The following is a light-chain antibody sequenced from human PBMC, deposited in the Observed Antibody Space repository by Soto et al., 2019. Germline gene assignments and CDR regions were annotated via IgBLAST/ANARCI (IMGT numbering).Light chain of an antibody. Sequence: EFVLTQSPGTLSLSPGERATLSCRASQSVSSSNLAWYQQKPGQAPRLLIYGASTRATGIPARFSGSGSGTEFTLTISSLQSEDFAVYYCQQYNNWPPTFGQGTRLEIK. V-gene: IGKV3-15*01. J-gene: IGKJ5*01. CDR3: QQYNNWPPT. CDR1: QSVSSSN. CDR2: GAS.